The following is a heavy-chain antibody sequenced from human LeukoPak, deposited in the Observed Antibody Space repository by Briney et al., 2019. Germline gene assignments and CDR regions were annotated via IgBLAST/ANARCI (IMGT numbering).Heavy chain of an antibody. Sequence: ASVKVSCKASGGTFGNYAISWVRQAPGKGLEWMGGFDPEDGETIYAQKFQGRVTMTEDTSTDTAYMELSSLRSEDTAVYYCATPSDYYDSSGYYYGSRAFDIWGQGTMVTVSS. J-gene: IGHJ3*02. CDR1: GGTFGNYA. V-gene: IGHV1-24*01. CDR3: ATPSDYYDSSGYYYGSRAFDI. CDR2: FDPEDGET. D-gene: IGHD3-22*01.